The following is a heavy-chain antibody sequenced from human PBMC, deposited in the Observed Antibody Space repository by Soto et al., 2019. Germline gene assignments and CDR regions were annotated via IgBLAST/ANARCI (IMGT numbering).Heavy chain of an antibody. CDR1: GFTVSNNY. CDR3: WALRGGGGYWGQGTLVTVSSDV. CDR2: IYSGGYT. D-gene: IGHD1-26*01. V-gene: IGHV3-53*01. Sequence: EVQLVESGGGLIQPGGSLRLSCAVSGFTVSNNYMSWVRQAPGKGLEGVSVIYSGGYTAYGDSVKGRFTISRDNSKNTLFLKRNSRRAAARAGYCWWALRGGGGYWGQGTLVTVSSDVWGQGTTVTVSS. J-gene: IGHJ6*02.